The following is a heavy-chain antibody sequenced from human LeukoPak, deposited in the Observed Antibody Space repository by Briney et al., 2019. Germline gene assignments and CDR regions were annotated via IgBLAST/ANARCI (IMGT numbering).Heavy chain of an antibody. J-gene: IGHJ4*02. V-gene: IGHV1-69*05. CDR3: ARDILSTGTTGV. Sequence: ASVKDSCKASGGTFSSYAISWVRQAPGQGLEWMGGNIPIFGTANYAQKIQGRVTITTDESTSTAYMELSSLRPEDTAVYYCARDILSTGTTGVWGQGTLVTVSS. D-gene: IGHD1-7*01. CDR2: NIPIFGTA. CDR1: GGTFSSYA.